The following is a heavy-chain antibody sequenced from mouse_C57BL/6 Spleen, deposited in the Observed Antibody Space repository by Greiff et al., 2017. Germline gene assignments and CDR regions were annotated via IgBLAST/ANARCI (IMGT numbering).Heavy chain of an antibody. Sequence: ESGPGLVKPSQSLSLTCSVTGYSITSGYYWNWIRQFPGNKLEWMGYISYDGSNNYNPSLKNRISITRDTSKNQFFLKLNSVTTEDTATYYCARETREYYFDYWGQGTTLTVSS. CDR1: GYSITSGYY. CDR3: ARETREYYFDY. V-gene: IGHV3-6*01. J-gene: IGHJ2*01. CDR2: ISYDGSN.